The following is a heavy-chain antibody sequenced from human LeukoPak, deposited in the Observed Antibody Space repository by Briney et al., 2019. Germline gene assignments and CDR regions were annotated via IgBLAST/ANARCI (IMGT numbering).Heavy chain of an antibody. Sequence: PSETLSLTCTVSGGSISSGGYYWSWIRQPPGKGLEWIGYIYHSGSTYYNPSLKSRVTISVDRSKNQFSLKLSSVTAADTAVYYCARMLLPDAFDIWGQGTMVTVSS. CDR2: IYHSGST. V-gene: IGHV4-30-2*01. CDR1: GGSISSGGYY. D-gene: IGHD2-15*01. J-gene: IGHJ3*02. CDR3: ARMLLPDAFDI.